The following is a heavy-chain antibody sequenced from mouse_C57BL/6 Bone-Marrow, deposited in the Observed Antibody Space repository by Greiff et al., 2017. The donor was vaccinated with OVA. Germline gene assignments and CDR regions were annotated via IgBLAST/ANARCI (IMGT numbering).Heavy chain of an antibody. CDR2: IYPRDGST. J-gene: IGHJ3*01. D-gene: IGHD2-4*01. V-gene: IGHV1-78*01. Sequence: VKVVESDAELVKPGASVKISCKVSGYTFTDHTIPWMKQRPEQGLEWIGYIYPRDGSTKYNEKFKGKATLTADKSSSTAYMQLNSLTSEDSAVYFCARLENYDYAWFAYWGQGTLVTVSA. CDR3: ARLENYDYAWFAY. CDR1: GYTFTDHT.